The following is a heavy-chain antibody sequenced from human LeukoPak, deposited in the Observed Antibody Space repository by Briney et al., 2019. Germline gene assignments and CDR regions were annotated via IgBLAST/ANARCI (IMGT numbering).Heavy chain of an antibody. CDR3: AIFSGS. J-gene: IGHJ5*02. CDR1: GFTFSTYG. Sequence: GGSLRLSCAASGFTFSTYGMHWVRQAPGKGLEWVAYIQYDGSNQQYADSVKGRFIISRDRSKNTLYLQMNSPRAEDTAVYYCAIFSGSWGQGTLVTVSS. D-gene: IGHD3-22*01. CDR2: IQYDGSNQ. V-gene: IGHV3-30*02.